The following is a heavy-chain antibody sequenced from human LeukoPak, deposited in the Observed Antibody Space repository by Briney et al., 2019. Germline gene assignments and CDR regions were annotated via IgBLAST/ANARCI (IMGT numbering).Heavy chain of an antibody. D-gene: IGHD3-16*01. J-gene: IGHJ6*02. CDR1: GYIFTSYD. V-gene: IGHV1-8*01. CDR3: ARVRGGRSWYYYGMDV. Sequence: ASVKVSCKASGYIFTSYDINWVRQATGQGLEWMGWMNPNSGNTGYAQKFQGRVAMTRSTLISTAYMELNSLRSEDTAVYYCARVRGGRSWYYYGMDVWGRGTTVTVSS. CDR2: MNPNSGNT.